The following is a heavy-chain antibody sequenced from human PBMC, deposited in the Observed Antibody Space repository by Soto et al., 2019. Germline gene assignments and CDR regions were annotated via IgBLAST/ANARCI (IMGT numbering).Heavy chain of an antibody. CDR3: AREYCTSTSCYGFDY. Sequence: QVHLVQSGAEVKIPGASVKVSCKASGDTFTTYGISWVRQAPGQGLEWMAWISGHNDNTKYAQKFQGRVIMTADTSTSTAYMELRSLSSDDTAVYYCAREYCTSTSCYGFDYWGQGTLVTVSS. CDR1: GDTFTTYG. V-gene: IGHV1-18*01. D-gene: IGHD2-2*01. CDR2: ISGHNDNT. J-gene: IGHJ4*02.